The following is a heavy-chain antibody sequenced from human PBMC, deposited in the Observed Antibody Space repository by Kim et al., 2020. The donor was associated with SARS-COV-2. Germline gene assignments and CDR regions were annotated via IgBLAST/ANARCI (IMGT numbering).Heavy chain of an antibody. Sequence: ASVKVSCKVSGYTLTELSMHWVRQAPGKGLEWMGGFDPEDGETIYAQKFQGRVTMTEDTSTDTAYMELSSLRSEDTAVYYCATLIVVVVAATVESWFDPWGQGTLVTVSS. D-gene: IGHD2-15*01. CDR1: GYTLTELS. J-gene: IGHJ5*02. V-gene: IGHV1-24*01. CDR3: ATLIVVVVAATVESWFDP. CDR2: FDPEDGET.